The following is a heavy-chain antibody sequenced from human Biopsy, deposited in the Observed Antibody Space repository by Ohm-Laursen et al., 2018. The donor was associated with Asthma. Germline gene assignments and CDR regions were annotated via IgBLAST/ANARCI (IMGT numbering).Heavy chain of an antibody. CDR1: GYTFINYA. D-gene: IGHD3-9*01. Sequence: ATVKISCKASGYTFINYAIHWVRQAPGHSLEWMGWINAANGNTKYSQKFQGRLTISRDTSASTAYMDLSSLRSEDTAVYSCARTYFDFLTGQVHDAFAMWGQGTMVTVSS. CDR3: ARTYFDFLTGQVHDAFAM. V-gene: IGHV1-3*01. J-gene: IGHJ3*02. CDR2: INAANGNT.